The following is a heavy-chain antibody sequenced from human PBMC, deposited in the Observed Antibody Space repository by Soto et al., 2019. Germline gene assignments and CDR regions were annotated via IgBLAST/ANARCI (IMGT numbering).Heavy chain of an antibody. V-gene: IGHV4-31*03. J-gene: IGHJ5*02. D-gene: IGHD3-16*01. CDR2: IYYSGST. CDR1: GGSISSGGYY. Sequence: SETLSLTCTVSGGSISSGGYYWSWIRQHPGKGLEWIGFIYYSGSTYYNPSLKSRVTISVDTSKNQFSLKLSSVTAADTAVYYCARDWGGWPHIRGGFDPWGQGTLVTVSS. CDR3: ARDWGGWPHIRGGFDP.